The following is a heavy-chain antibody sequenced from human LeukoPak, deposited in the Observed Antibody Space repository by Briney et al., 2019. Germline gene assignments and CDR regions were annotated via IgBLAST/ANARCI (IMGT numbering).Heavy chain of an antibody. J-gene: IGHJ4*02. CDR3: ARDRDWGSSDPFDY. Sequence: ASVKVSCKASGYTFSSYYIHWLRQAPGEGLEWMGIINPGRGNTNYAQKFQGKVALTRDTYTSTVYMELSSLRSEDTAVYYCARDRDWGSSDPFDYWGQGTLVTVSS. V-gene: IGHV1-46*01. D-gene: IGHD7-27*01. CDR1: GYTFSSYY. CDR2: INPGRGNT.